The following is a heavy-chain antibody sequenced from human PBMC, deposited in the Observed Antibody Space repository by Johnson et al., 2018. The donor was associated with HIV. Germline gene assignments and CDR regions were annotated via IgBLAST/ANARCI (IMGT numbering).Heavy chain of an antibody. J-gene: IGHJ3*02. CDR1: GFSFSSYG. CDR3: AKDWAYSSSWYDECLAFDS. D-gene: IGHD6-13*01. CDR2: IWYDGSNK. V-gene: IGHV3-33*06. Sequence: VHLVESGGGVVQPGRSLRLSCAASGFSFSSYGMHWVRQAPGKGLEWVANIWYDGSNKYYADSVKGRFTISRDTSKNTLYLQMNNVRAEDTAVYYCAKDWAYSSSWYDECLAFDSWGQGTMVTVSS.